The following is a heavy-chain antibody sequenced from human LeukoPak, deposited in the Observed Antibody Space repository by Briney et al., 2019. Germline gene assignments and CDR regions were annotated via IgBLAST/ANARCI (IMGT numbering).Heavy chain of an antibody. CDR1: GYTFTRYF. J-gene: IGHJ4*02. V-gene: IGHV1-46*01. Sequence: ASVKVSCKASGYTFTRYFIHWVRQAPGRGLEWMGTINPSGGSTGYAQKFQGRVTMTRDTSMSTVYMELSSLRSEDTAVYYCAREGGGGIDIEPSFDYWGQGTLVTVSS. CDR2: INPSGGST. CDR3: AREGGGGIDIEPSFDY. D-gene: IGHD2-15*01.